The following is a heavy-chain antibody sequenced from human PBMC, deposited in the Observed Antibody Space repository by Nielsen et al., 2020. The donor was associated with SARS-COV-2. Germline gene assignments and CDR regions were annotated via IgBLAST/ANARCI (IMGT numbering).Heavy chain of an antibody. J-gene: IGHJ4*02. CDR1: GFTFSSYA. CDR2: ISYDGSNK. Sequence: GESLKISCAASGFTFSSYAMHWVRQAPGKGLEWVAVISYDGSNKYYADSVKGRFTISRDNSKNTLYLQMNSLRAEDTAVYYCARARSGWYDYWGQGTLVTVSS. V-gene: IGHV3-30-3*01. D-gene: IGHD6-19*01. CDR3: ARARSGWYDY.